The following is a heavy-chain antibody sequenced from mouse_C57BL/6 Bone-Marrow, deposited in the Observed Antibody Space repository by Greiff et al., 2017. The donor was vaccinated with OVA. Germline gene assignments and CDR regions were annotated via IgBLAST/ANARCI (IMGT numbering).Heavy chain of an antibody. CDR3: TRSATVVANDY. J-gene: IGHJ2*01. D-gene: IGHD1-1*01. V-gene: IGHV1-7*01. CDR2: INPSSGYT. Sequence: VQLQQPGAELAKPGASVKLSCKASGYTFTSYWMHWVKQRPGQGLEWIGYINPSSGYTKYNQKFKDKATLTVDKSSSTAYMQLSSLTYEDSAVYYCTRSATVVANDYWGQGTTRTVSS. CDR1: GYTFTSYW.